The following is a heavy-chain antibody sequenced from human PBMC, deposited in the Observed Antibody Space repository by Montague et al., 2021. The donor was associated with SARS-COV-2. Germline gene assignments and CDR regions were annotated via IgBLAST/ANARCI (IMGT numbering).Heavy chain of an antibody. V-gene: IGHV4-4*07. J-gene: IGHJ4*02. CDR1: GDSISSYL. CDR3: ARATPGITMIVVVMTAIDYYFDY. Sequence: SETLSLTCTVSGDSISSYLWNWVRQPAGKGLEWIGRIWTSGSTNYNPSLKSRVTVPVDTSKNQFSLKLSSVTAADTAVYYCARATPGITMIVVVMTAIDYYFDYWGQGNLVTVSS. CDR2: IWTSGST. D-gene: IGHD3-22*01.